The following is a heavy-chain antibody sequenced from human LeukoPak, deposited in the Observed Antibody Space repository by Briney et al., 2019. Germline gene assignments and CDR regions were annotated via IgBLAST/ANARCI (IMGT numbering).Heavy chain of an antibody. V-gene: IGHV4-38-2*02. CDR3: ARLAADSSGYYLDY. CDR2: IYHSGST. Sequence: PSETLSLTCTVSGYSISSGYYWGWIRQPPGKGLEWIGSIYHSGSTYYNPSLKSRVTISVDTSKNQFSLKLSSVTAADTAVYYCARLAADSSGYYLDYWGQGTLVTVSS. J-gene: IGHJ4*02. CDR1: GYSISSGYY. D-gene: IGHD3-22*01.